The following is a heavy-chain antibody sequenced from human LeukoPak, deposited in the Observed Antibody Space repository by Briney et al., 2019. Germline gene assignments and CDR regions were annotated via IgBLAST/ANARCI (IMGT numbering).Heavy chain of an antibody. CDR3: AKARSLRPDAFDI. Sequence: PGGTLRLSCAASGFTFSSYGMSWVRQAPGKGLERVSAISGSGGSTYYADSVKGRFTISRDNSKNTLYLQMNSLRAEDTAVYYCAKARSLRPDAFDIWGQGTMVTVSS. V-gene: IGHV3-23*01. J-gene: IGHJ3*02. CDR2: ISGSGGST. CDR1: GFTFSSYG. D-gene: IGHD4-17*01.